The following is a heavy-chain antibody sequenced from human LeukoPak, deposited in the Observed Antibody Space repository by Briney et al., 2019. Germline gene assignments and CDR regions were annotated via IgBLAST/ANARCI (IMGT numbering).Heavy chain of an antibody. D-gene: IGHD3-9*01. Sequence: GGSLRLSCAASGFTVSSNYMSWVRQAPGKGLEWVSIINSGGSTYYADSVKGRLTIPRNNSKNTLYFQMNSRKAEDRAGYYVLNGYYGSGMDVWGQGTTVTVSS. CDR1: GFTVSSNY. CDR3: LNGYYGSGMDV. V-gene: IGHV3-53*01. J-gene: IGHJ6*02. CDR2: INSGGST.